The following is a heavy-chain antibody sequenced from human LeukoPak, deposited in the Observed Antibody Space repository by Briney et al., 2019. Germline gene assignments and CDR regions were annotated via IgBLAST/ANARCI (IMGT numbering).Heavy chain of an antibody. CDR3: ARGPVQNDFWSGYYTYYYYGMDV. Sequence: SETLSLTCTASGGSISSGGYYWSWIRQHPGKGLEWIGYIYYSGSTYYNPSLKSRVTISVDTSKNQFSLKLSSVTAADTAVYYCARGPVQNDFWSGYYTYYYYGMDVWGQGTTVTVSS. CDR1: GGSISSGGYY. D-gene: IGHD3-3*01. J-gene: IGHJ6*02. CDR2: IYYSGST. V-gene: IGHV4-31*03.